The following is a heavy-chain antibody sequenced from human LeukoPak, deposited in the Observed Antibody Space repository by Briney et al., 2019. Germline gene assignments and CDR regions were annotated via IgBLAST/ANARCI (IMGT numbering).Heavy chain of an antibody. CDR2: MNPNSGNT. V-gene: IGHV1-8*03. D-gene: IGHD6-6*01. Sequence: ASVKVSCKASGYTFTSYDINWVRQATGQGLEWMGWMNPNSGNTGYAQKFQGRVTITRNTSISTAYMELSSLKASDTAMYYCARHPAARDFDYWGQGTLVTVSS. CDR3: ARHPAARDFDY. CDR1: GYTFTSYD. J-gene: IGHJ4*02.